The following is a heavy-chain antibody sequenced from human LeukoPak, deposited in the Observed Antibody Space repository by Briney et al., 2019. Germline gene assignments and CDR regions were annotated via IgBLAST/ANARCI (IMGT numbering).Heavy chain of an antibody. Sequence: GGALRLSSAASVVTFSIDGIHRGCHTLGEGLEWGSVILYDGSDKYYADSVKGRFTISRDNTKNSLYLQMNSLRAEDTAVYYCAREHYDILTGYYREYFDYWGQGTLVIVSS. V-gene: IGHV3-30*03. CDR2: ILYDGSDK. D-gene: IGHD3-9*01. J-gene: IGHJ4*02. CDR1: VVTFSIDG. CDR3: AREHYDILTGYYREYFDY.